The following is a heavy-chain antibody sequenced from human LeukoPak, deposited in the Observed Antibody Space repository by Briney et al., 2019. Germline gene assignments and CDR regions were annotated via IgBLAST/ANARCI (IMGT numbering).Heavy chain of an antibody. J-gene: IGHJ3*02. CDR2: IYYSGST. D-gene: IGHD2-21*02. CDR1: GGSISSGGYY. V-gene: IGHV4-31*03. CDR3: ARWVGGVTGAAFDI. Sequence: SETLSLTCTVSGGSISSGGYYWSWIRQHPGKGLEWIGYIYYSGSTYYNPSLKSRVTISVDTSKNQFSLKLSSVTAADTAVYYCARWVGGVTGAAFDIWGQGTMVTVSS.